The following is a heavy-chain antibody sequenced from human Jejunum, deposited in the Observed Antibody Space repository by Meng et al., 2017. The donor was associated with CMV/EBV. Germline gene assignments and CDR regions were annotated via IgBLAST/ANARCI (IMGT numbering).Heavy chain of an antibody. D-gene: IGHD1-26*01. CDR1: GFTFSSYW. J-gene: IGHJ4*02. CDR3: ARTVGATPFDY. Sequence: AASGFTFSSYWMRWVRQAPGKGPEWVANIKQDGTEKYYVDSVKGRFTISRDNAENSLYLQMDGLRAEDTAVYYCARTVGATPFDYWGQGNLVTVSS. V-gene: IGHV3-7*01. CDR2: IKQDGTEK.